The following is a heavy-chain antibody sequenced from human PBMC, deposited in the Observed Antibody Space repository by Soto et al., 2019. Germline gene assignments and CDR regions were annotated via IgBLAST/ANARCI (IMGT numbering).Heavy chain of an antibody. Sequence: SETLSLTCTVSGGSIRDYFWTWIRQPPGKGLEWIGYIYYSGRTNYNPSLKSRVSISVDTSKNHFSLQLRSVTAADTAVYYCARVGGDAFGDSGGFDYWGQGTLVTVSS. J-gene: IGHJ4*02. V-gene: IGHV4-59*01. CDR1: GGSIRDYF. CDR2: IYYSGRT. D-gene: IGHD4-17*01. CDR3: ARVGGDAFGDSGGFDY.